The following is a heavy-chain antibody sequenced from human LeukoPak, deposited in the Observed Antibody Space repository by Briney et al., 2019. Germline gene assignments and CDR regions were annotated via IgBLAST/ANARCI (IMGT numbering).Heavy chain of an antibody. CDR2: INHSGST. V-gene: IGHV4-39*07. CDR3: VRDPRYFDVLTGVAAHAFDI. Sequence: SETPSLTCTVSGGSISSSSYYWGWIRQPPGKGLEWIGEINHSGSTNYNPSLKSRVTISVDTSKNQFSLKLRSLTAADTAVYFCVRDPRYFDVLTGVAAHAFDIWGQGTMVTVSS. CDR1: GGSISSSSYY. J-gene: IGHJ3*02. D-gene: IGHD3-9*01.